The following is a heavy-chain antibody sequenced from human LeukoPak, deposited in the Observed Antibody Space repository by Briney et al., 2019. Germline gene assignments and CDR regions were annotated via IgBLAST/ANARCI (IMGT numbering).Heavy chain of an antibody. D-gene: IGHD3-22*01. CDR3: ASSYYDSSGYYSPFDY. J-gene: IGHJ4*02. CDR2: INHSGST. Sequence: SETLSLTCAVYGGSFSGYYWSWIRQPPGKGLEWIGEINHSGSTNYNPSLKSRVTISVDTSKNQFSLKLSSVTAADTAVYYCASSYYDSSGYYSPFDYWGQGTLVTVSS. CDR1: GGSFSGYY. V-gene: IGHV4-34*01.